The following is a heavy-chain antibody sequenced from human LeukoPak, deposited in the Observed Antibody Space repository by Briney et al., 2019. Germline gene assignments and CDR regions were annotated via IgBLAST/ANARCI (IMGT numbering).Heavy chain of an antibody. V-gene: IGHV3-7*01. CDR2: IKEDGSVK. Sequence: GGSLRLSCAASGFTFSIYWMTWVRQAPGKGLEWVANIKEDGSVKYYVDSVKGRFTISRDNAKKSLYLRMNNLRSEDTAVYFCARRWKLSLDVWGQGTTVTVSS. J-gene: IGHJ6*02. CDR3: ARRWKLSLDV. CDR1: GFTFSIYW. D-gene: IGHD5-24*01.